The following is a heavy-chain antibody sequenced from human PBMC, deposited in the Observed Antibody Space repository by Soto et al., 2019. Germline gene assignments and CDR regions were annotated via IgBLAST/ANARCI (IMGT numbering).Heavy chain of an antibody. D-gene: IGHD1-26*01. CDR2: IYYTGST. CDR1: GGSFSGYY. V-gene: IGHV4-59*01. J-gene: IGHJ4*02. Sequence: QVHLQESGPGLVKPPETLSLTCSVSGGSFSGYYWSWIRQSPGKGLEWIGSIYYTGSTKYNLSLKGRPTISVDSSSSRVSLRLNSLTAADTALYYCARGGLVPTRGVFDYWGRGARVTVAS. CDR3: ARGGLVPTRGVFDY.